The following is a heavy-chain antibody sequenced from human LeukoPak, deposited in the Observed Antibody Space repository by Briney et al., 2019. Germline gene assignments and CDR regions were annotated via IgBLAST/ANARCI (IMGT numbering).Heavy chain of an antibody. CDR3: ARDIGSDFFDY. J-gene: IGHJ4*02. CDR2: IYTSGST. V-gene: IGHV4-61*02. D-gene: IGHD1-26*01. CDR1: GGSISSGSYY. Sequence: SQTLSLTCTVSGGSISSGSYYWSWIRQPAGKGLEWIGRIYTSGSTNYNPSLKSRVTISVDTSKNQFSLKLSSVTAADTAVYYCARDIGSDFFDYWGQGTLVTVSS.